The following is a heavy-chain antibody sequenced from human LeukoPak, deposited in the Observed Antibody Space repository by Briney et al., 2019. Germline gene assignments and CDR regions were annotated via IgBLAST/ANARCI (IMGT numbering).Heavy chain of an antibody. CDR3: ARDRGNWNTALDY. V-gene: IGHV3-48*04. Sequence: SLRLSXAASGXXSSSYSMKWVRQAPGKGLEWGSYISSSSSTIYYADSVKGRFTISRDNAKNSLYLQMNSLRAEDTAVYYCARDRGNWNTALDYWGQGTLVTVSS. D-gene: IGHD1/OR15-1a*01. CDR2: ISSSSSTI. J-gene: IGHJ4*02. CDR1: GXXSSSYS.